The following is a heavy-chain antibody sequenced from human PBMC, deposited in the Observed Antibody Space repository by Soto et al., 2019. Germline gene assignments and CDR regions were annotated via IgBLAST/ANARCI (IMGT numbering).Heavy chain of an antibody. D-gene: IGHD1-1*01. CDR3: ERENWNYYYYYYMDV. J-gene: IGHJ6*03. V-gene: IGHV4-59*01. CDR1: GGSISSYY. Sequence: PSETLSLTCTVSGGSISSYYWSWIRQPPGKGLEWIGYIYYSGSTNYNPSLKSRVTISVDTSKNQFSLKLSSVTAADTAVYYCERENWNYYYYYYMDVWGKGTTVTVSS. CDR2: IYYSGST.